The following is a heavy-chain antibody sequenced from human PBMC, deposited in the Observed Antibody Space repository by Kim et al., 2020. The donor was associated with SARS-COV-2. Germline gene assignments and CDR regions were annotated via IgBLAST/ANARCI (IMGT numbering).Heavy chain of an antibody. CDR1: GGTFSSYA. D-gene: IGHD6-6*01. J-gene: IGHJ6*02. CDR3: ARASEQLTPWKGRYYYGMDV. CDR2: IIPILGIA. Sequence: SVKVSCKASGGTFSSYAISWVRQAPGQGLEWMGRIIPILGIANYAQKFQGRVTITADKSTSTAYMELSSLRSEDTAVYYCARASEQLTPWKGRYYYGMDVWGQGTTVTVSS. V-gene: IGHV1-69*04.